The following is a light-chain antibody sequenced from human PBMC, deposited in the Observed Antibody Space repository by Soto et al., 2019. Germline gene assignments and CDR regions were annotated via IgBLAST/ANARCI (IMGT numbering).Light chain of an antibody. Sequence: EIVLTQSTATLSLSPGEIATLSCGASQTLSSSSLAWYQQKPGLAPRLLIYDASNRATGIPDRFSGSGSGPEFTLTISRLEPEDFAMYYCQQYGTSPLTFGGGTKVDIK. CDR1: QTLSSSS. J-gene: IGKJ4*01. V-gene: IGKV3D-20*01. CDR2: DAS. CDR3: QQYGTSPLT.